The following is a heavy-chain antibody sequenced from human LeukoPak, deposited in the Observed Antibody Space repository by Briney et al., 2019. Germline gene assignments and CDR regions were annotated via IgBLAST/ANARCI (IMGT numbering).Heavy chain of an antibody. CDR3: ARDHVYGGADY. CDR1: GFTFHNYA. CDR2: TSGDGITT. V-gene: IGHV3-43*02. J-gene: IGHJ4*02. D-gene: IGHD5/OR15-5a*01. Sequence: GGSLRLSCAASGFTFHNYAIHWVRQAPGKGLEWVSLTSGDGITTYFADSVKGRFTISRDNSKSSLFLQMDSLRTEDTALYYCARDHVYGGADYWGQGTLVTVSS.